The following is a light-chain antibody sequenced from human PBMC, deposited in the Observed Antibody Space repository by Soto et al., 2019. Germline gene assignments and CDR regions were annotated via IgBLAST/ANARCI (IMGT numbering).Light chain of an antibody. V-gene: IGKV4-1*01. CDR2: WAS. CDR3: QQYYNTPLT. CDR1: QSVFYSSNNKNY. Sequence: DIVMTQSPDSLAVSLGERATINCKSSQSVFYSSNNKNYLAWYLQKLGQPPKLLIYWASTRESGVPDRFSGSGSGTDFTLTISSLQAEDVAVYFCQQYYNTPLTFGGGTKVDIK. J-gene: IGKJ4*01.